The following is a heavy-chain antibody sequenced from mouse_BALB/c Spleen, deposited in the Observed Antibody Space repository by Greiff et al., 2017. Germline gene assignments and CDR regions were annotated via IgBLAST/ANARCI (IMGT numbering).Heavy chain of an antibody. CDR2: IWGDGST. Sequence: VHLVESGPGLVAPSQSLSITCTVSGFSLTGYGVNWVRQPPGKGLEWLGMIWGDGSTDYNSALKSRLSISKDNSKSQVFLKMNSLQTDDTARYYCARDGGKGRNYFDYWGQGTTLTVSS. D-gene: IGHD2-1*01. J-gene: IGHJ2*01. CDR3: ARDGGKGRNYFDY. V-gene: IGHV2-6-7*01. CDR1: GFSLTGYG.